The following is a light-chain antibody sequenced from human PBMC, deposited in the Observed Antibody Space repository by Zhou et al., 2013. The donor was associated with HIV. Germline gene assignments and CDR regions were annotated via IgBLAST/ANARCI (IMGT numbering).Light chain of an antibody. J-gene: IGKJ2*01. V-gene: IGKV1-39*01. CDR3: QQSYTMPYT. Sequence: DIQMSQSPSSLFMSVGDTVSITCRPSQRISSYLNWYQQKPGKAPDLLIYSASNLQSGVPSRFSGSGSGTDFTLTISSLQPEDFATYYCQQSYTMPYTFGQGTKLEI. CDR2: SAS. CDR1: QRISSY.